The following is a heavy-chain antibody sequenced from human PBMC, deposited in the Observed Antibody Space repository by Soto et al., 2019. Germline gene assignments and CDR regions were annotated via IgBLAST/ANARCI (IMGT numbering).Heavy chain of an antibody. CDR1: GFTFSSYG. Sequence: GSLRLSCAASGFTFSSYGMHWVRQAPGKGLEWVAVISYDGSNKYYADSVKGRFTISRDNSKNTLYLQMNSLRAEDTAVYYCAKESAAGTFDYWGQGTLVTVSS. D-gene: IGHD6-13*01. CDR3: AKESAAGTFDY. J-gene: IGHJ4*02. V-gene: IGHV3-30*18. CDR2: ISYDGSNK.